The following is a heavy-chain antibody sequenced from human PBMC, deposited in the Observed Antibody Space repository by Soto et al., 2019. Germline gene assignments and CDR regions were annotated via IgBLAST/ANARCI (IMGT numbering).Heavy chain of an antibody. CDR1: GGSISSYY. Sequence: PSETLSLTCTVSGGSISSYYWSWIRQPPGKGLEWIGYIYYSGSTNYNPSLKSRVTISVDTSKNQFSLKLSSVTAADTAVYYCARYDYGACDYWGQGTLVTVSS. J-gene: IGHJ4*02. D-gene: IGHD4-17*01. CDR2: IYYSGST. CDR3: ARYDYGACDY. V-gene: IGHV4-59*01.